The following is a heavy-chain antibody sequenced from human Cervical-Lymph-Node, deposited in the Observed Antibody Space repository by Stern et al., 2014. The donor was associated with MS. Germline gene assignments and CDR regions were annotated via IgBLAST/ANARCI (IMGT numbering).Heavy chain of an antibody. CDR2: IYYSGST. D-gene: IGHD2-2*01. CDR3: ARVDKDIVVVPAARGWYFDL. Sequence: QVQLQESGPGLVKPSETLSLTCTVSGGSISSYYWSWIRQPPGKGLEWLGYIYYSGSTNYNPSLKSRVTISVDTSKNQFSLKLSSVTAADTAVYYCARVDKDIVVVPAARGWYFDLWGRGTLVTVSS. J-gene: IGHJ2*01. CDR1: GGSISSYY. V-gene: IGHV4-59*01.